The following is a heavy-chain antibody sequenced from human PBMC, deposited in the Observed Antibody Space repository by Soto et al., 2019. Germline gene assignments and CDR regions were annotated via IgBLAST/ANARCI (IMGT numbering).Heavy chain of an antibody. CDR3: TTETLVAIFGVAGYFDY. J-gene: IGHJ4*02. Sequence: GSLRLSCAASGFTFSNARMSWVRQAPGKGLEWVGRIKSKTDGGTTDYAAPVKGRFTISRDDSKNTLYLQMNSLKTEDTAVYYCTTETLVAIFGVAGYFDYWGQGTLVTVSS. D-gene: IGHD3-3*01. V-gene: IGHV3-15*01. CDR2: IKSKTDGGTT. CDR1: GFTFSNAR.